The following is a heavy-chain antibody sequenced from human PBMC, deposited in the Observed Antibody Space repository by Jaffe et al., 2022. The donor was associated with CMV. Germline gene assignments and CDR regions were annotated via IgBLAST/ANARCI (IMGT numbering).Heavy chain of an antibody. Sequence: QVQLVQSGAEVKKPGASVKVSCKASGYTFTSYDINWVRQATGQGLEWMGWMNPNSGNTGYAQKFQGRVTMTRNTSISTAYMELSSLRSEDTAVYYCAREGGGYCSSTSCYQNYYYYYGMDVWGQGTTVTVSS. J-gene: IGHJ6*02. CDR2: MNPNSGNT. CDR3: AREGGGYCSSTSCYQNYYYYYGMDV. CDR1: GYTFTSYD. V-gene: IGHV1-8*01. D-gene: IGHD2-2*01.